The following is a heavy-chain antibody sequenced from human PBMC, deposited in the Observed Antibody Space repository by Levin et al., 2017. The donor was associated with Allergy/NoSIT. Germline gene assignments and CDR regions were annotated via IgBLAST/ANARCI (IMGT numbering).Heavy chain of an antibody. J-gene: IGHJ6*02. D-gene: IGHD2-2*01. CDR1: GFSLTNLA. CDR2: LRGDHNNP. V-gene: IGHV3-74*01. CDR3: ATARPGYYALDV. Sequence: PGGSLRLSCEASGFSLTNLAVHWVRQDVGRGLVWVSRLRGDHNNPTYGGSVEGRFTISRDDATNTVYLQMNSLRVEDTAVYYCATARPGYYALDVWGRGTTVTVSS.